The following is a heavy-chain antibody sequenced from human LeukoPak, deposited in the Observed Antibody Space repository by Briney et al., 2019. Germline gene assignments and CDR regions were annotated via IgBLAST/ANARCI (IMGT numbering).Heavy chain of an antibody. J-gene: IGHJ3*02. D-gene: IGHD2-15*01. CDR1: GGSISSNNYY. CDR3: ARGGTFDTFAI. V-gene: IGHV4-39*01. CDR2: FYYSGST. Sequence: SETLSLTCTVSGGSISSNNYYWGWIRQPPEKGLEWIQTFYYSGSTYYDPSLKSRDTISVDTSKNQFSLKLSSVTAADTAVYYCARGGTFDTFAIWGQGTMVTVSS.